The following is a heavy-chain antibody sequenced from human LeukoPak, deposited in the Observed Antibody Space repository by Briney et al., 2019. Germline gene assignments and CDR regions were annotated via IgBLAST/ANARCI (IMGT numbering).Heavy chain of an antibody. J-gene: IGHJ4*02. Sequence: GGSLRLSCAASGFTFSSYWMSWVRQAPGKGLEWVANIKQDGSEKYYVDSVKGRFTISRDNAKNSLYLQMNSLRAEDTALYYCAKDASGGYSVYWGQGTLVTVSS. D-gene: IGHD3-22*01. CDR1: GFTFSSYW. V-gene: IGHV3-7*03. CDR2: IKQDGSEK. CDR3: AKDASGGYSVY.